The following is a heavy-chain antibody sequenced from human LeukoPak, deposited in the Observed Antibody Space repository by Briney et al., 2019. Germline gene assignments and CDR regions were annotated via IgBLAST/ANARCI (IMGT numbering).Heavy chain of an antibody. CDR3: AKGGVSGSSWLSYMDV. Sequence: GGSLRLSCAASGFTFDDYTMHWVRHAPGKGLEWVSLISWDGGSTYYADSVKGRFTISRDNSKNSLYLQMNSLRTEDTALYYCAKGGVSGSSWLSYMDVWGKGTTVTVSS. J-gene: IGHJ6*03. V-gene: IGHV3-43*01. CDR1: GFTFDDYT. CDR2: ISWDGGST. D-gene: IGHD6-13*01.